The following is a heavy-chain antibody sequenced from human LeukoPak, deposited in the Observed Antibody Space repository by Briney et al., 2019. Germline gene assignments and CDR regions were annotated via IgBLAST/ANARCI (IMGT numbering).Heavy chain of an antibody. CDR3: ARQALVAATTDYFDY. V-gene: IGHV3-7*01. J-gene: IGHJ4*02. CDR2: IKQDGSEK. CDR1: GFTFSSYW. Sequence: GGSLRLSCAASGFTFSSYWMSWVRQAPGKGLEWVANIKQDGSEKYYVDSVKGRFTISRDNAKNSPYLQMNSLRAEDTAVYYCARQALVAATTDYFDYWGQGTLVTVSS. D-gene: IGHD2-15*01.